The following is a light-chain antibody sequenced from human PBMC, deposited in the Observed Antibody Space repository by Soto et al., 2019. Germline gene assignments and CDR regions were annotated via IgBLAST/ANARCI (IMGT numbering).Light chain of an antibody. CDR2: DVS. V-gene: IGLV2-11*01. CDR1: SIDVGGYNS. Sequence: QSALTQPRSVSESPGQSVTISCTGTSIDVGGYNSVSWFQQHPGKVPKLMIYDVSERPSGVPDRFSGSKSGNTASLTISGLQAEDEADYYCCSYAGNYYVFGTGTKLTVL. J-gene: IGLJ1*01. CDR3: CSYAGNYYV.